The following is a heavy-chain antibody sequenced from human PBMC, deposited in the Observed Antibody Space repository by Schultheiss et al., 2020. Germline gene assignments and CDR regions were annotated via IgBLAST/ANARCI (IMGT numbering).Heavy chain of an antibody. CDR2: IRSKAYGGTT. Sequence: GGSLRLSCTASGFTFGDYAMSWFRQAPGKGLEWVGFIRSKAYGGTTEYAASVKGRFTISRDDSKSIAYLQMNSLKTEDTAVYYCTRVIAGRGYYYGMDVWGQGTTVTV. J-gene: IGHJ6*02. CDR3: TRVIAGRGYYYGMDV. CDR1: GFTFGDYA. V-gene: IGHV3-49*03. D-gene: IGHD6-6*01.